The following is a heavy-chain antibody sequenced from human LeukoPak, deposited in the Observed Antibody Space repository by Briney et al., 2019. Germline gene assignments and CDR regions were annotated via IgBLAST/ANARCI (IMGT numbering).Heavy chain of an antibody. V-gene: IGHV4-59*01. J-gene: IGHJ3*02. Sequence: SETLSLTCTVSGGSISSYYWSWIRQPPGKGLEWIGHIYYSGSTNYNPSLKSRVTISVDTSKNQFSLKLSPVTAADTAVYYCARAYCGGDCFAFDIWGQGTMVTVSS. CDR2: IYYSGST. CDR1: GGSISSYY. D-gene: IGHD2-21*02. CDR3: ARAYCGGDCFAFDI.